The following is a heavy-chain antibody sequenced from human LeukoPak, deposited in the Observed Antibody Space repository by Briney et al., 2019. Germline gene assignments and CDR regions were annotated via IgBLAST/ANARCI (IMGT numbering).Heavy chain of an antibody. D-gene: IGHD3-22*01. CDR3: AKTVALYDSSGYDY. CDR2: ISGSGGNT. Sequence: PGGSLTLSCSASGFTFSNYAMSWVRQAPGKGLEWVSGISGSGGNTYYADSVKGRFTISRDNSKNTLYLQMNSLRAEDTAVYYCAKTVALYDSSGYDYWGQGTLVTVSS. CDR1: GFTFSNYA. V-gene: IGHV3-23*01. J-gene: IGHJ4*02.